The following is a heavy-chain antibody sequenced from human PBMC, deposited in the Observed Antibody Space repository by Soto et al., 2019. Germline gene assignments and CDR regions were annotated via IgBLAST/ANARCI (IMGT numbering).Heavy chain of an antibody. CDR2: IKQDGSEK. CDR1: GFPFSNYW. J-gene: IGHJ4*02. Sequence: EVQLVESGGGLVQPGGSLRLSCAASGFPFSNYWMSWVRQAPGKGLEWMANIKQDGSEKYYVDSVKGRFTISRDNAKNSLYLQMNSLRAEDTAVYYCARGPRSEAPLPQNYRGQGTLVTVSS. CDR3: ARGPRSEAPLPQNY. V-gene: IGHV3-7*01.